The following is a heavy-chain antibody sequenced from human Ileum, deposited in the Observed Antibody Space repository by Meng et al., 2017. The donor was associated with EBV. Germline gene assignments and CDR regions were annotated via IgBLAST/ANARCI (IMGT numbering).Heavy chain of an antibody. CDR1: GFTFTNYG. J-gene: IGHJ4*02. Sequence: QVQFLQLGAEVMTPGSSVQVSCKASGFTFTNYGFTWVRQAPGQGLEWMGWISANNGNKHYAQKYQDRVTLTTDGYTPTVYMELRSLRSDDTAVYFCARKPTSAALDYWGQGTLVTVSS. D-gene: IGHD6-13*01. CDR3: ARKPTSAALDY. CDR2: ISANNGNK. V-gene: IGHV1-18*01.